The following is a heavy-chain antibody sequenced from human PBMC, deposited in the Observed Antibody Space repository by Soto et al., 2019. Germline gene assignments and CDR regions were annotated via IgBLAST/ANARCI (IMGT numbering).Heavy chain of an antibody. CDR1: GGSISSSSYY. V-gene: IGHV4-39*01. CDR3: ARHLHYYYGSGSYYKAAFDY. D-gene: IGHD3-10*01. J-gene: IGHJ4*02. Sequence: SETLSLTCTVSGGSISSSSYYWGWIRQPPGKGLEWIGSIYYSGSTYYNPSLKSRVTMSVDTSKNQFCLKLSSVTAADTAVYYCARHLHYYYGSGSYYKAAFDYWGQGTLVTVSS. CDR2: IYYSGST.